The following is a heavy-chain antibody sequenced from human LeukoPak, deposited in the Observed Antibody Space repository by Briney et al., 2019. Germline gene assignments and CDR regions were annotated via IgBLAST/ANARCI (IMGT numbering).Heavy chain of an antibody. Sequence: GESLKISCKGSGYSFTSYWIGWVRQMPGKGLEWMRIIYPGDSDTRYSPSFQGQVTISADKSISTAYLQWSSLKASDTAMYYCARVVPAAMSDFDYWGQGTLVTVSS. CDR3: ARVVPAAMSDFDY. CDR2: IYPGDSDT. J-gene: IGHJ4*02. V-gene: IGHV5-51*01. CDR1: GYSFTSYW. D-gene: IGHD2-2*01.